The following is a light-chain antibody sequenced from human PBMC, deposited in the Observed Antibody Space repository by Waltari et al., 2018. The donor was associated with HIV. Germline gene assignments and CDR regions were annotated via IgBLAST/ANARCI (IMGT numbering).Light chain of an antibody. CDR1: QSIFYTSPSQNY. CDR3: QQYYTTPIT. Sequence: DFVITQSADSLAVSLAERATINCRSSQSIFYTSPSQNYLAWDQLKPGQPPKLLIYWASTRESGVPDRFSGSGSGTAFTLSISSLQADDVALYYCQQYYTTPITFGQGTRLEIK. CDR2: WAS. V-gene: IGKV4-1*01. J-gene: IGKJ5*01.